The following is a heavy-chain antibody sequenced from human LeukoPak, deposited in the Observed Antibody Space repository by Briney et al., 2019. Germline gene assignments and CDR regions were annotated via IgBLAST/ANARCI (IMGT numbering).Heavy chain of an antibody. CDR2: ISSSSGTI. CDR1: GFTFSSYS. CDR3: ARGWYGGNYWYSDL. D-gene: IGHD4-23*01. J-gene: IGHJ2*01. V-gene: IGHV3-48*02. Sequence: GGSLRLSCAAPGFTFSSYSMNWVRQAPGRGLELVSYISSSSGTIYYAGSVKGRFTISRDNAKTSLYLQMNRLRDEDTAVYYCARGWYGGNYWYSDLWGRGTLVTVSS.